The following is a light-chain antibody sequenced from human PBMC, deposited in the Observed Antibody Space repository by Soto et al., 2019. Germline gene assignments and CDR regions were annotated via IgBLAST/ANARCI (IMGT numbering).Light chain of an antibody. V-gene: IGLV2-8*01. Sequence: ALTQPPSASGSPGQSVTISCTGTSSDVGGYNYVSWYQHHPGKAPKLMIYEVSKRPSGVPDRFSGSKSGNTASLTVSGLQADDEADYYCSSHAGSKNMVFGGGTKVTVL. J-gene: IGLJ2*01. CDR3: SSHAGSKNMV. CDR1: SSDVGGYNY. CDR2: EVS.